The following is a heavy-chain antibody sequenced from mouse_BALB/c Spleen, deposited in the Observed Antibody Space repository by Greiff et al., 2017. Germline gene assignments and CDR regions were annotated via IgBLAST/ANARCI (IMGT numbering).Heavy chain of an antibody. CDR2: IWAGGST. D-gene: IGHD1-1*01. V-gene: IGHV2-9*02. CDR1: GFSLTSYG. J-gene: IGHJ2*01. CDR3: ARNRGYGSSFDY. Sequence: VQLQQSGPGLVAPSQSLSITCTVSGFSLTSYGVHWVRQPPGKGLEWLGVIWAGGSTNYNSALMSRLSISKDNSKSQVFFKMNSLQANDTAIYYCARNRGYGSSFDYWGQGTTLTVSS.